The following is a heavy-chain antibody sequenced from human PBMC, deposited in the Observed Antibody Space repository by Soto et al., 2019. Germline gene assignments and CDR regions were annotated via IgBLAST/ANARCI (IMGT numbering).Heavy chain of an antibody. CDR1: GFTFSSYS. D-gene: IGHD3-22*01. CDR3: ARDPVRGYQRKFDY. J-gene: IGHJ4*02. Sequence: GGSLRLSCAASGFTFSSYSMNWVRQAPGKGLEWVSSISSSSSYICYADSVKGRFTISRDNAKNSLYLQMNSLRAEDTAVYYCARDPVRGYQRKFDYWGQGTLVTVSS. V-gene: IGHV3-21*01. CDR2: ISSSSSYI.